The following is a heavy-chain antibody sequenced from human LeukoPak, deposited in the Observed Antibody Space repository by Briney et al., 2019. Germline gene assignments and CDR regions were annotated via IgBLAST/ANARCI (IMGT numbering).Heavy chain of an antibody. CDR1: GFTFSSYS. Sequence: GGSLRLSCAASGFTFSSYSMNWVRQAPGKGLEWVSSISSISSYIYYADSVKGRFTISRDNAKNSLYLQMNSLRAEDTAVYYCARVPPYYYDSSGSWYFDLWGRGTLVTVSS. V-gene: IGHV3-21*01. CDR2: ISSISSYI. D-gene: IGHD3-22*01. J-gene: IGHJ2*01. CDR3: ARVPPYYYDSSGSWYFDL.